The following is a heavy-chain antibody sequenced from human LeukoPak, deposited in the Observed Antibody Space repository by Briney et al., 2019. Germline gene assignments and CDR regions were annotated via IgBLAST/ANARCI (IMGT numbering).Heavy chain of an antibody. CDR3: AKAPVTTCRGAYCYPFDY. CDR1: GFTLSSYA. J-gene: IGHJ4*02. CDR2: ISDSGNT. V-gene: IGHV3-23*01. D-gene: IGHD2-21*01. Sequence: GGSLRLSCAASGFTLSSYAMSWVRQAPGRGLEWVSAISDSGNTYHADSVKGRFTISRDSSKNTLFLQMNRLRPEDAAVYYCAKAPVTTCRGAYCYPFDYWGQGTLVAVSS.